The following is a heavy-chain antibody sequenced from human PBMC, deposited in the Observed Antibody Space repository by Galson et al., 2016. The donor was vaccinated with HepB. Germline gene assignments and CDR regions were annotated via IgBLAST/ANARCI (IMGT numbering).Heavy chain of an antibody. V-gene: IGHV3-33*08. CDR2: IWYDGNNK. J-gene: IGHJ4*02. Sequence: SLRLSCAASGYTVGSDFMTWVRQAPGKGLEWVALIWYDGNNKYYADSVKGRSTISRDNSKNTLYLQMNSLRAEDTAVYYCARERPDIAVAAFDYWGQGTLVTVSS. CDR3: ARERPDIAVAAFDY. D-gene: IGHD6-19*01. CDR1: GYTVGSDF.